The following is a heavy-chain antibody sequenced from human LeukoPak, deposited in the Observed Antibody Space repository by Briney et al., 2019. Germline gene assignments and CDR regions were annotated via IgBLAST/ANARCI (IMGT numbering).Heavy chain of an antibody. CDR2: INPEGAST. CDR3: ARGTAITAGIDF. CDR1: GFAFSTYW. Sequence: GGSLRLSCTASGFAFSTYWMFWVRHAPGKGLGWGAQINPEGASTTYGDPAKGRFTASRDNAKNALHLQMNSLRVDGTAVYYCARGTAITAGIDFWGQGTLVTVSS. V-gene: IGHV3-74*01. D-gene: IGHD6-19*01. J-gene: IGHJ4*02.